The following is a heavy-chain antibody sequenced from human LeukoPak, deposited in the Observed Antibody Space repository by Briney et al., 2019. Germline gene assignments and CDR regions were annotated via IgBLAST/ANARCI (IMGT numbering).Heavy chain of an antibody. CDR2: IYSDNT. V-gene: IGHV3-53*01. Sequence: GGSLRLSCTVSGFTVSSNSMSWVRQAPGKGLEWVSFIYSDNTHYSDSVKGRFTISRDNSKNTLYLQMNSLGAEDTAVYYCARRAGAYSHPYDYWGQGTLVTVSS. CDR3: ARRAGAYSHPYDY. D-gene: IGHD4/OR15-4a*01. CDR1: GFTVSSNS. J-gene: IGHJ4*02.